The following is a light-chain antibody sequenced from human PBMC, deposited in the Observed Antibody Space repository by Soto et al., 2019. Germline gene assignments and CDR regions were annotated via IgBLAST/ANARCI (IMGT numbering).Light chain of an antibody. CDR2: AAS. Sequence: IRMTQSPSSFSASTGDRVTITCRANQGVNSYLAWYQQKPGKAPKLLIYAASTWQSGVPSRFSGSGSGTDFTLTISGLQSDDFATYYCQQYDSSPWTFGQGTKVEIK. V-gene: IGKV1-8*01. J-gene: IGKJ1*01. CDR1: QGVNSY. CDR3: QQYDSSPWT.